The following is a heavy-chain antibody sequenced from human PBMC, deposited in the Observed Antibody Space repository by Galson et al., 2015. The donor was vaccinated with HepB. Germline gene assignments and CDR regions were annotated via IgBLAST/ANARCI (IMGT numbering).Heavy chain of an antibody. CDR2: ISSSSSYI. Sequence: SLRLSCAASGFTFSSYSMNWVRQAPGKGLEWVSSISSSSSYIYYADSVKGRFTISRDNAKNSLYLQMNSLRAEDTAVYYCARDGYYDSSGYPPAYYYYGMDVWGQGTTVTVSS. CDR1: GFTFSSYS. V-gene: IGHV3-21*01. J-gene: IGHJ6*02. CDR3: ARDGYYDSSGYPPAYYYYGMDV. D-gene: IGHD3-22*01.